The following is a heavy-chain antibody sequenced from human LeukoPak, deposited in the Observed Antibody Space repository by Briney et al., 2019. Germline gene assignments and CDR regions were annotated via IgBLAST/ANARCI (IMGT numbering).Heavy chain of an antibody. V-gene: IGHV1-69*05. CDR2: IIPIFGTA. Sequence: GASVTVSCKASGGTFSSYAISWVRQAPGQGLEWMGRIIPIFGTANYAQKFQGRVTITTDESTSTAYIELSSLRSEDTAVYYCARKSSAWDAFDIWGQGTMVTVSS. CDR1: GGTFSSYA. D-gene: IGHD3-22*01. CDR3: ARKSSAWDAFDI. J-gene: IGHJ3*02.